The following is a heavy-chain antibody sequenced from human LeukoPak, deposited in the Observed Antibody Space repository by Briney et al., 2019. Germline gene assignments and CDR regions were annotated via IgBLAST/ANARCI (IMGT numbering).Heavy chain of an antibody. J-gene: IGHJ4*02. D-gene: IGHD3-22*01. CDR1: GYTLTELS. CDR2: FDPEDGET. V-gene: IGHV1-24*01. CDR3: ATADSSGYYLDY. Sequence: ASVKVSCKVSGYTLTELSMHWVRQAPGRGLEWMGGFDPEDGETIYAQKFQGRVTMTEDTSTDTAYMGLSSLRSEDTAVYYCATADSSGYYLDYWGQGTLVTVSS.